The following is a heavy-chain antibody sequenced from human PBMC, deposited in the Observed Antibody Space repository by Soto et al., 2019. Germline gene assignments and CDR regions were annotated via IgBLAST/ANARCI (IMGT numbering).Heavy chain of an antibody. Sequence: QLQLQESGPGLVKPSETLSLTCTVSGGSISSSSYYWGWIRQPPGKGLEWIGNIYYSGSTYYNPSLKSRVTISVDTSKNQFSLKLSSVTAADTAVYYCASRAVAETYFDYWGQGTLVTVSS. CDR2: IYYSGST. D-gene: IGHD6-19*01. CDR3: ASRAVAETYFDY. J-gene: IGHJ4*02. CDR1: GGSISSSSYY. V-gene: IGHV4-39*01.